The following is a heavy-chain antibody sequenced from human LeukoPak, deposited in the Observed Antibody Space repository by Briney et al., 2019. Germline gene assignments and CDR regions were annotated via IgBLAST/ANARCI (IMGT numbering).Heavy chain of an antibody. J-gene: IGHJ3*02. CDR1: GFSLSGYG. Sequence: PGGSLRLSCAASGFSLSGYGMHWVRQAPGKGLEWVAVVWADSNTRYYVDSVKGRFTISRDNSRNILFLQMSSLRAEDTAVHYCTRDESRRQFDIWGQGTMVTVSS. V-gene: IGHV3-33*01. CDR2: VWADSNTR. D-gene: IGHD6-13*01. CDR3: TRDESRRQFDI.